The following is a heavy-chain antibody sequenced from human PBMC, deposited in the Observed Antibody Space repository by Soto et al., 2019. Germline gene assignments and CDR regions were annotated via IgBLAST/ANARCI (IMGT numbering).Heavy chain of an antibody. J-gene: IGHJ4*02. V-gene: IGHV3-49*03. D-gene: IGHD3-3*01. Sequence: GGSLRLSCTASGFTFGNYAMSWFRQAPGKGLEWVGFIGSNSYGGTTEYAASVKGRFTISRDDSKTIAYLQMNSLKTEDTAVYYCTRALHLIFGVVIMGDYWGQGTLVTVSS. CDR3: TRALHLIFGVVIMGDY. CDR1: GFTFGNYA. CDR2: IGSNSYGGTT.